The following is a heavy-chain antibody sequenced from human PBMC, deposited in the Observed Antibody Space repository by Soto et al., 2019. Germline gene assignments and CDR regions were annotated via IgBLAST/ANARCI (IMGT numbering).Heavy chain of an antibody. Sequence: GGSLRLSCAASGFTFSSYAMSWVRQAPGKGLEWVSAISGSGGSTYYADSVKGRFTISRDNSKNTLYRQMNSLRAEDTAVYYCARGLGTNHLEGGYYYYYYMDVWGKGTTVTVSS. CDR1: GFTFSSYA. CDR2: ISGSGGST. CDR3: ARGLGTNHLEGGYYYYYYMDV. J-gene: IGHJ6*03. D-gene: IGHD2-8*01. V-gene: IGHV3-23*01.